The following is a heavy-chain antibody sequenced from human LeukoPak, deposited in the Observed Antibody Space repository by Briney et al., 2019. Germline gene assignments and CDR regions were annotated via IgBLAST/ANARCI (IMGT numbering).Heavy chain of an antibody. CDR1: GGSISSSSYY. CDR3: ARDSGTYYYYYMDV. V-gene: IGHV4-39*07. CDR2: VYYSGST. J-gene: IGHJ6*03. D-gene: IGHD3-10*01. Sequence: PSETLSLTCTVSGGSISSSSYYWGWIRQPPGKGLEWIGNVYYSGSTYYNPSLKSRVTISVDTSKNQFSLKLSSVTAADTAVYYCARDSGTYYYYYMDVWGKGTTVTVSS.